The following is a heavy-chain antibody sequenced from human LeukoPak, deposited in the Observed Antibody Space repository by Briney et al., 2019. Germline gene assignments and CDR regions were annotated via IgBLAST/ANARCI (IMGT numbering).Heavy chain of an antibody. Sequence: SVKVSCKASGGTFSSYAISWVRQAPGQGLEWMGGIIPIFGTANYAQKFQGRVTITADESTSTAYMELSSLRSEDTAVYYCAREGSGSYYFDYWGQGTLVTVSS. J-gene: IGHJ4*02. CDR3: AREGSGSYYFDY. D-gene: IGHD1-26*01. V-gene: IGHV1-69*01. CDR1: GGTFSSYA. CDR2: IIPIFGTA.